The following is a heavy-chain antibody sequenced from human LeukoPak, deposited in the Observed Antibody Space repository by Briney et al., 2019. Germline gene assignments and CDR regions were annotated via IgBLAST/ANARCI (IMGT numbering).Heavy chain of an antibody. CDR2: ISGSGGST. J-gene: IGHJ3*02. Sequence: GGSLRLSCAASGFTFRSYAMSWVSQAPGKGLEWVSAISGSGGSTYYADSVKGRFTISRDNSKNTLYLQMNSLRAEDTAVYYCAKDHYYGSVNDAFDIWGQGTMVTVSS. V-gene: IGHV3-23*01. CDR1: GFTFRSYA. D-gene: IGHD3-10*01. CDR3: AKDHYYGSVNDAFDI.